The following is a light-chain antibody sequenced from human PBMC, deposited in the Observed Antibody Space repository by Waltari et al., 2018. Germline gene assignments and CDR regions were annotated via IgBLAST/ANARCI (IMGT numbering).Light chain of an antibody. Sequence: DIQMTQSPSSLSASVGDRVTITCRASQSIASNLSWYQQKSWKAPKLLIYAGSSLQRRVPSRFRARGSGTEFTVTSSNLQREDFATYYCQQSYSRPRSFGQGTNVEVK. CDR1: QSIASN. V-gene: IGKV1-39*01. CDR3: QQSYSRPRS. J-gene: IGKJ1*01. CDR2: AGS.